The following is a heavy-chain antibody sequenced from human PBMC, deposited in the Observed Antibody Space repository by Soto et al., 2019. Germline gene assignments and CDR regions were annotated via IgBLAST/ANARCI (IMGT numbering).Heavy chain of an antibody. J-gene: IGHJ4*02. D-gene: IGHD3-10*01. CDR1: GGSFSGYY. V-gene: IGHV4-34*01. CDR2: INHSGST. Sequence: SETLSLTCAVYGGSFSGYYWSWIRQPPGKGLEWIGEINHSGSTNYNPSLKSRVTISVDTSKNQFSLKLSPVTAADTAVYYCARGEWFGELLLWGQGTLVTVSS. CDR3: ARGEWFGELLL.